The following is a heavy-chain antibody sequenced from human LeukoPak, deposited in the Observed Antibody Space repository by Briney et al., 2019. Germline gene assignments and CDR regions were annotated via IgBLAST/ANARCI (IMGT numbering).Heavy chain of an antibody. CDR2: IHYTGPT. CDR1: GGSISTYY. J-gene: IGHJ6*02. CDR3: TRHPPIPAFENGLDV. V-gene: IGHV4-59*08. D-gene: IGHD2-2*01. Sequence: SETLSLTCTVSGGSISTYYWSWIRQPAGKGLEWIGYIHYTGPTIYNPSLKSRVTISVDTSKNQFSLRLNSVTAADTAVYYCTRHPPIPAFENGLDVWGQGTTVTVSS.